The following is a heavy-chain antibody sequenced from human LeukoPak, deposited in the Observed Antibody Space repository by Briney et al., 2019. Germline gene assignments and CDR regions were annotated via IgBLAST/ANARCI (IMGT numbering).Heavy chain of an antibody. Sequence: GGSLRLSCAASGFTFSNYAMSWVRRAPGKGLEWFSTVSDKGDATAHADSVKGRFTISRDNAKNTLSLLMNILRAEDTAVYYCARVGPLATRSAGHYYFDLWGRGTLVTVSS. CDR3: ARVGPLATRSAGHYYFDL. CDR2: VSDKGDAT. V-gene: IGHV3-23*01. J-gene: IGHJ2*01. CDR1: GFTFSNYA. D-gene: IGHD3-10*01.